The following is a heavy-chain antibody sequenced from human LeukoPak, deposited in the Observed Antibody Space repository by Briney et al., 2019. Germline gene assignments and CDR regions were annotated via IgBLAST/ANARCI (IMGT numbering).Heavy chain of an antibody. J-gene: IGHJ4*02. Sequence: GGPLRLSCAASGFTFSSYGMHWVRKAPGKGLEWVAFIRYDGSNKYYADSVKGRFTISRDNSKNTLYLQMNSLRAEDTAVYYCAKDPQKWESYFDYWGQGTLVTVSS. D-gene: IGHD1-26*01. CDR1: GFTFSSYG. CDR2: IRYDGSNK. CDR3: AKDPQKWESYFDY. V-gene: IGHV3-30*02.